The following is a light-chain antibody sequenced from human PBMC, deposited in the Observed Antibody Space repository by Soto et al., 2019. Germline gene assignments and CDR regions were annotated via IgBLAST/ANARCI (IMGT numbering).Light chain of an antibody. J-gene: IGLJ3*02. CDR3: CSYAGSYSWV. Sequence: QSVLTQPPSASGSPGQSVTISCTGTSSDVGGYNYVSWYQQHPGKAPKLMIYDVSKRPSGVPDRFSGSKSGNTASLTISGLQAEDEADYYCCSYAGSYSWVFCGGTKLTV. CDR2: DVS. CDR1: SSDVGGYNY. V-gene: IGLV2-11*01.